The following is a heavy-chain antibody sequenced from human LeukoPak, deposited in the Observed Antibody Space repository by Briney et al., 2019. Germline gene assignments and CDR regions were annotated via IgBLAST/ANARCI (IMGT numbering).Heavy chain of an antibody. J-gene: IGHJ4*02. CDR2: ISSSSRSI. D-gene: IGHD2-21*02. Sequence: GGSLRLSCVVSGFTFSSYSMNWVRQAPGKGLEWVSYISSSSRSIYYADSVKGRFTISRDNAKNSLYLQMNSLRDEDTAVYYCARDSYCGTDCSLNHDYWGQGTLVTVSS. CDR3: ARDSYCGTDCSLNHDY. CDR1: GFTFSSYS. V-gene: IGHV3-48*02.